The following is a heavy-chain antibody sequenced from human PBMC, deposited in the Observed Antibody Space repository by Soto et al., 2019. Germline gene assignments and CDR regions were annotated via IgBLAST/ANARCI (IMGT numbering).Heavy chain of an antibody. CDR1: GFTFSSYW. CDR3: ASGSGYYYGAGDDAFDI. V-gene: IGHV3-74*01. Sequence: GGSLRLSCAASGFTFSSYWMHWVRQAPGKGLVWVSRINSDGSSTSYADSVKGRFTISRDNAKNTLYLQMNSLRAEDTAVYYCASGSGYYYGAGDDAFDIWGQGTMVTVSS. D-gene: IGHD3-22*01. J-gene: IGHJ3*02. CDR2: INSDGSST.